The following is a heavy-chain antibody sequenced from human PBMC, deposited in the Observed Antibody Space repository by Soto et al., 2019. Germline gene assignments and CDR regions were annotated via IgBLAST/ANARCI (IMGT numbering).Heavy chain of an antibody. Sequence: SETLSLTCSVSGGSVSSSNWWSWVRQSPGKGLEWIGEIYHSGSTTYNPSLKGRVTISIDNSKNQLSLRLSSVTAADTAVYYCARANGSVHWFDPWGQGTLVTVSS. CDR2: IYHSGST. V-gene: IGHV4-4*02. J-gene: IGHJ5*02. CDR1: GGSVSSSNW. D-gene: IGHD2-8*01. CDR3: ARANGSVHWFDP.